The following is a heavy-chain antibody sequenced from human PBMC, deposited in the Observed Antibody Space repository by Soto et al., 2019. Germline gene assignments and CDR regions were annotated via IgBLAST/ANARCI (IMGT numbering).Heavy chain of an antibody. J-gene: IGHJ4*02. CDR1: GGSISSGGYY. V-gene: IGHV4-30-4*01. CDR2: IFYSGST. Sequence: QVQLQESGPGLVKPSQTLSLICTVSGGSISSGGYYWSWIRQPPGKGLEWIGNIFYSGSTYYNPSLKSRVSISVDRSKNQFSLTLTSVTAADTAVYYCARGVDCSSGSCYTLHRWGQGTLVTVSS. CDR3: ARGVDCSSGSCYTLHR. D-gene: IGHD2-2*02.